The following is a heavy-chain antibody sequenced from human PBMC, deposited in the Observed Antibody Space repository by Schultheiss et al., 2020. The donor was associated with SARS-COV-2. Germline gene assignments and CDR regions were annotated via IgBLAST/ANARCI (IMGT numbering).Heavy chain of an antibody. J-gene: IGHJ5*02. D-gene: IGHD1-26*01. Sequence: GGSLRLSCAASGFTVSSYWMHWVRQAPGKGLVWVSRINSDGSSTSYADSVKGRFTISRDNAKNTLYLQLSSLRAEDTAIYYCTSAYSGHYGGGPFDPWGQGTLVTVSS. V-gene: IGHV3-74*01. CDR2: INSDGSST. CDR3: TSAYSGHYGGGPFDP. CDR1: GFTVSSYW.